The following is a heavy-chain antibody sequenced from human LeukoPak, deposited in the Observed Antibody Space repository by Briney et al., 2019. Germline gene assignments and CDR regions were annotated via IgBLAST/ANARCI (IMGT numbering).Heavy chain of an antibody. CDR3: VRVIGAPNYYYYMDV. V-gene: IGHV4-4*07. J-gene: IGHJ6*03. D-gene: IGHD3-22*01. Sequence: SETLSLTCSVSGGSISTHYWSWIRQPAGKGLEWIGRIYTSGSTNYNPSLKSRVTMSVDTSKNQFSLKLSSVTAADTAVYFCVRVIGAPNYYYYMDVWGKGTTVTVSS. CDR2: IYTSGST. CDR1: GGSISTHY.